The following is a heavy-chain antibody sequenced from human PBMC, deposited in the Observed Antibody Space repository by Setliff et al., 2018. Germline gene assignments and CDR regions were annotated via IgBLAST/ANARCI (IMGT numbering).Heavy chain of an antibody. CDR1: GGSISSGDYY. CDR3: ARAALGVYYFDY. CDR2: IYYSGST. J-gene: IGHJ4*02. Sequence: SETLSLTCTVSGGSISSGDYYWSWIRQPPGKGLEWIGYIYYSGSTYYNPSPKSRVTISVDTSKNQFSLKLSSVTAADTAVYYCARAALGVYYFDYWGQGTLVTVSS. V-gene: IGHV4-30-4*08.